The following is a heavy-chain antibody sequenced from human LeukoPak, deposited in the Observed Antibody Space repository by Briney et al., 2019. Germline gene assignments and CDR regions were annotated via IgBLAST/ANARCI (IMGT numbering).Heavy chain of an antibody. V-gene: IGHV3-20*04. CDR3: ARKGYYGSGTYLDY. D-gene: IGHD3-10*01. CDR2: INWNGDRT. J-gene: IGHJ4*02. Sequence: GGSLRLSCAASGFTFDDYGMSWVRQAPGKGLEWVSGINWNGDRTGYVDSVRGRFTISRDNAKNSLYLQMNSLRAEDTALYYCARKGYYGSGTYLDYWGQGTLVTVSS. CDR1: GFTFDDYG.